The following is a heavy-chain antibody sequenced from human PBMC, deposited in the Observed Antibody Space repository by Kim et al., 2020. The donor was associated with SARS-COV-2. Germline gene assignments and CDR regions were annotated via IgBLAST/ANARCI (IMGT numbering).Heavy chain of an antibody. J-gene: IGHJ4*02. CDR2: GSYSGNT. Sequence: SETLSLTCTVSGGSISSSPYYWGWIRQPPGKGLEWIASGSYSGNTYYNPSLKSRVTISVDTSKNQFSLELRSVTAADTALYYCARHVVEFYYDSSGYYDYWGQGTLVTVSS. D-gene: IGHD3-22*01. V-gene: IGHV4-39*01. CDR1: GGSISSSPYY. CDR3: ARHVVEFYYDSSGYYDY.